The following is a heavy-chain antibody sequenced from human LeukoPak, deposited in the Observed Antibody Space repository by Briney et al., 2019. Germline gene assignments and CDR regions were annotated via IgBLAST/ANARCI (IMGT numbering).Heavy chain of an antibody. J-gene: IGHJ4*02. D-gene: IGHD3-16*01. CDR2: INAGNGNT. CDR3: ARGGTTVGGFDY. CDR1: GYTFTSYA. Sequence: GASVKVSCKASGYTFTSYAMHWVRQAPGQRLEWMGWINAGNGNTKYSQKFQGRVTMTRDTSTSTVYMELSSLRSEDTAVYYCARGGTTVGGFDYWGQGTLVTVSS. V-gene: IGHV1-3*01.